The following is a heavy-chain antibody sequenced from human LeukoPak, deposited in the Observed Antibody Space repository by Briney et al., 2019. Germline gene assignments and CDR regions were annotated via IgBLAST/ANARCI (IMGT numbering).Heavy chain of an antibody. Sequence: GASVKVSCKVSGYTLTELSMHWVRQAPGKGLEWMGGFDPEDGETIYAQKFQGRVTMTEDTSTDTAYMELSSLRSEDTAVYYCATDLVWFGELFNDYWGQGTLDTVSS. CDR3: ATDLVWFGELFNDY. D-gene: IGHD3-10*01. V-gene: IGHV1-24*01. J-gene: IGHJ4*02. CDR2: FDPEDGET. CDR1: GYTLTELS.